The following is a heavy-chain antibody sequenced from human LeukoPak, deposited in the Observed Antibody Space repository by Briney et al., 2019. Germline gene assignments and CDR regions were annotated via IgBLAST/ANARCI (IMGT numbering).Heavy chain of an antibody. J-gene: IGHJ4*02. CDR3: AKKVSHVY. V-gene: IGHV3-74*01. Sequence: GGSLRLSCAASGFTFRDYWMHWVRQAPGKGLVWVSRLHSDGSNTTYADSVKGRFTISRDNSKNTLYLQMNSLRAEDTAVYYCAKKVSHVYWGQGTLVTVSS. CDR2: LHSDGSNT. CDR1: GFTFRDYW.